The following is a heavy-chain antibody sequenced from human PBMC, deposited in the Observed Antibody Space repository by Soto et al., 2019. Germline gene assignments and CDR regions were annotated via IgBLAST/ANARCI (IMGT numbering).Heavy chain of an antibody. V-gene: IGHV3-64*01. CDR1: GFTFSSYA. J-gene: IGHJ1*01. CDR3: ARDYISSGWYSAYFQH. D-gene: IGHD6-19*01. Sequence: EVQLVESGGGLVQPGGSLRLSCAASGFTFSSYAMHWVRQAPGKGLEYVSAISSNGGSTYYANSVKGRFTISRDNSKNTLYLQMGSLRAEDMAVYYCARDYISSGWYSAYFQHWGQGTLVTVSS. CDR2: ISSNGGST.